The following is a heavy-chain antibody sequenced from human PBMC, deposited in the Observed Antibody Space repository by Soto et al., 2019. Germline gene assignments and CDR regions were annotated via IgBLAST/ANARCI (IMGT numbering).Heavy chain of an antibody. J-gene: IGHJ4*02. CDR2: IHCSGST. CDR1: GGSISGYY. CDR3: AGHSASGSSSWSHFDS. V-gene: IGHV4-59*08. Sequence: QVQLQESGPGLVKPSETLSLTCTVSGGSISGYYWSWIRQPPGKGLEWVAYIHCSGSTNYNPSLKGRVTMSVDKSENQFSLKLNSVTAADTAVYYCAGHSASGSSSWSHFDSWGQGTLVTVSS. D-gene: IGHD6-13*01.